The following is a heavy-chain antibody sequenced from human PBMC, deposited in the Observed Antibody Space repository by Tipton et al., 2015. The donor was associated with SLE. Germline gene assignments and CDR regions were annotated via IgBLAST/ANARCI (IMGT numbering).Heavy chain of an antibody. CDR1: GGSISSSSYY. D-gene: IGHD6-19*01. CDR2: IYYSGTT. J-gene: IGHJ3*02. Sequence: LRLSCTVSGGSISSSSYYWGWIRQPPGKGLEWIGSIYYSGTTYYNPSLQSRVTISVDTSKNQFSLKLTSVTAADTAVYYCAREDLGQWQAFDIWGQGTMVTVSS. CDR3: AREDLGQWQAFDI. V-gene: IGHV4-39*07.